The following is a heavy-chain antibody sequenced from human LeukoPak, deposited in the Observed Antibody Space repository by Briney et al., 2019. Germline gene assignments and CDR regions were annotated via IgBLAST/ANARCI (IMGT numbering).Heavy chain of an antibody. D-gene: IGHD4-17*01. CDR1: GFTVSDHY. CDR2: IYSGGTT. CDR3: ARDPNDDYGDPIDY. J-gene: IGHJ4*02. Sequence: GGSLRLSCAASGFTVSDHYMSWVRQAPGQGLESVSLIYSGGTTLYADSVKGRFTISRDNSKNTLYLQMNSLRAEDTAVYYCARDPNDDYGDPIDYWGQGTLVTVSS. V-gene: IGHV3-53*01.